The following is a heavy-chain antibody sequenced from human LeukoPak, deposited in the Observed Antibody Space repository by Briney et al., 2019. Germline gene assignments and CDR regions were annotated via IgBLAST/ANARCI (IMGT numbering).Heavy chain of an antibody. CDR2: INHSGST. J-gene: IGHJ4*02. CDR1: GGSFSGYY. CDR3: ARENSGSGWYYFDY. Sequence: SETLSLTCAVYGGSFSGYYWSWIRQPPGKGLEWIGEINHSGSTNYNPSLKSRVTISVDTSKNQFSLKLSSVTAADTAVYYCARENSGSGWYYFDYWGQGTLVTVSS. V-gene: IGHV4-34*01. D-gene: IGHD6-19*01.